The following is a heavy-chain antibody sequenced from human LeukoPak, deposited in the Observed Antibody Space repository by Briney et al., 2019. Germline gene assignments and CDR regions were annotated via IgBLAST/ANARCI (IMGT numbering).Heavy chain of an antibody. V-gene: IGHV4-39*07. D-gene: IGHD6-19*01. Sequence: SETLSLTCSVSGGSIIGTNYFWGWIRQPPGKGLEWVGSLSYSGRTFYNPSLKSRVTISLDTPKNQFSLKLSSVTAADTAVYHCARDNTGWSVDYWGQGTLVTVSS. CDR1: GGSIIGTNYF. J-gene: IGHJ4*02. CDR2: LSYSGRT. CDR3: ARDNTGWSVDY.